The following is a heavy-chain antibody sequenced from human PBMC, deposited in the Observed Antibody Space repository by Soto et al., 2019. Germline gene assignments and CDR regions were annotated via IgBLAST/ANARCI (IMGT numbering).Heavy chain of an antibody. V-gene: IGHV3-11*01. CDR3: AGQSSSTSVEF. Sequence: GGSLRLSCAASGFTFSDYYMNWIRQAPGKGLEWVSYISSGAIARYYADSVKGRCTISRDSAKNSLYLQMNSLRAEDTAVYYCAGQSSSTSVEFWGKGTLVP. D-gene: IGHD2-2*01. CDR2: ISSGAIAR. J-gene: IGHJ4*02. CDR1: GFTFSDYY.